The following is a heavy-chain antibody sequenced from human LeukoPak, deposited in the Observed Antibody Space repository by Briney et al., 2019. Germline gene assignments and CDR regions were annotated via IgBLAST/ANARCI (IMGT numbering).Heavy chain of an antibody. CDR3: ARGSDSSGWYGRSYFDY. J-gene: IGHJ4*02. CDR1: GGSISSNSYY. D-gene: IGHD6-19*01. CDR2: VYYTGST. Sequence: SETLSLTCTVSGGSISSNSYYWGWIRQPPGKGREWVGTVYYTGSTYYNPSLKSRVTISVDTSKKQFSLKLSSVTAADTAVYYCARGSDSSGWYGRSYFDYWGQGTLVTVSS. V-gene: IGHV4-39*07.